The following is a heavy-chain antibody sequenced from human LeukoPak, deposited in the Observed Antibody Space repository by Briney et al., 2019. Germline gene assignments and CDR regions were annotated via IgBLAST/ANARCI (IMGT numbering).Heavy chain of an antibody. D-gene: IGHD4-17*01. J-gene: IGHJ5*02. CDR3: ARDLLDYGDYLSFDP. Sequence: ASVKVSCKASGGTFSSYAISWVRQAPGQGLEWMGGIIPIFGTANYAQKFQGRVTITADKSTSTAYMELSSLRSEDTAVYYCARDLLDYGDYLSFDPWGQGTLVTVSS. CDR1: GGTFSSYA. V-gene: IGHV1-69*06. CDR2: IIPIFGTA.